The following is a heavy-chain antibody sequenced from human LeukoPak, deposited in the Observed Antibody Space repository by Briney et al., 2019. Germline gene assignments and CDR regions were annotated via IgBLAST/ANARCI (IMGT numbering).Heavy chain of an antibody. D-gene: IGHD3-10*01. CDR3: ATDRMVRGVMDAFDI. CDR2: FDPEDGET. V-gene: IGHV1-24*01. CDR1: GYTLTELS. Sequence: ASVKVSCKVSGYTLTELSMHWVRQAPGKGLEWMGGFDPEDGETIYVQKFQGRVTMTEDTSTDTAYMELSSLRSEDTAVYYCATDRMVRGVMDAFDIWGQGTMVTVSS. J-gene: IGHJ3*02.